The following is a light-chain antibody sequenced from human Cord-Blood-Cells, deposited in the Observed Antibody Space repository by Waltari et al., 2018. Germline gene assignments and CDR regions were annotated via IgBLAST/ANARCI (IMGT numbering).Light chain of an antibody. CDR1: SSDVGGYTY. V-gene: IGLV2-14*01. CDR2: EVS. Sequence: QSALTQPASVSGSPGQSITISCTGTSSDVGGYTYVSCYQQHPGKAPKLLIYEVSNRPSGVSNRFSGAKSGNTASLTISGLQAEDEADYYCSSYTSSSTYVVGTGTKVTVL. CDR3: SSYTSSSTYV. J-gene: IGLJ1*01.